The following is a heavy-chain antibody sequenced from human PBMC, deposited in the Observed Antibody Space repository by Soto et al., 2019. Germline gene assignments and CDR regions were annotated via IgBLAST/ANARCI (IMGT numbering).Heavy chain of an antibody. CDR3: AAPDYGDSDDAFDI. J-gene: IGHJ3*02. CDR2: IVVGSGNT. CDR1: GFTFTSSA. Sequence: QMQLVQSGPEVKKPGTSVKVSCKASGFTFTSSAMQWVRQARGQRLEWIGWIVVGSGNTNYAQKFKERVTITRDMSKSTAYMEMSSLRSEDTAVYYCAAPDYGDSDDAFDIWGQGTMVTVSS. V-gene: IGHV1-58*02. D-gene: IGHD4-17*01.